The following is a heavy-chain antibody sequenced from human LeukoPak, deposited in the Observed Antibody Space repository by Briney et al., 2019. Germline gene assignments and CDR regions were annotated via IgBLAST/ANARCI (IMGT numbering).Heavy chain of an antibody. CDR3: AKDRLYCSGGSCYGGAFDY. CDR1: GXTFSSYA. V-gene: IGHV3-23*01. Sequence: GGSLRLSCAASGXTFSSYAMSWVRQAPGKGLEWVSAISGSGGSTYYADSVKGRFTISRDNSKKPLYLQMNSLRAEDTAVYYCAKDRLYCSGGSCYGGAFDYWGQGTLVTVSS. J-gene: IGHJ4*02. D-gene: IGHD2-15*01. CDR2: ISGSGGST.